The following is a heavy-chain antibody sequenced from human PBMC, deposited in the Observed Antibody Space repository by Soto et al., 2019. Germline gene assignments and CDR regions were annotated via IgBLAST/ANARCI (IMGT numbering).Heavy chain of an antibody. J-gene: IGHJ4*02. Sequence: GGSLRLSCAASGFTFSSYAMSWVRQAPGKGLEWVSAISGSGGSTYYADSVKGRFTISRDNAKSTLYLQMNSLRAEDTAVYYCATLNSFGSDYWGRGTLVTVSS. CDR1: GFTFSSYA. CDR3: ATLNSFGSDY. D-gene: IGHD5-18*01. CDR2: ISGSGGST. V-gene: IGHV3-23*01.